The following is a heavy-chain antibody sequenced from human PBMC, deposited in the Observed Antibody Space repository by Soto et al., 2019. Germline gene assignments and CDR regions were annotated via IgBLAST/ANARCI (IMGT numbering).Heavy chain of an antibody. CDR2: VNAANGYT. CDR3: AVYISATHIGGDH. D-gene: IGHD5-12*01. J-gene: IGHJ4*02. Sequence: QVQLVQSGTEAKRPGASVRVSCKASGSTLTDYLVHWVCQAPGQSPEWMGWVNAANGYTKNSERFQDRITLTRDQSANTAYMDLSSLRYEDTAMYYCAVYISATHIGGDHWGQGTPVIVTA. CDR1: GSTLTDYL. V-gene: IGHV1-3*01.